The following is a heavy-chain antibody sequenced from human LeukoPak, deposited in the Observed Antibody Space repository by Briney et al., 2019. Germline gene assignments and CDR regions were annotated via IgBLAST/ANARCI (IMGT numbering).Heavy chain of an antibody. D-gene: IGHD5-18*01. CDR1: GYTFTGYY. J-gene: IGHJ4*02. Sequence: ASVKVSCKASGYTFTGYYMHWVRQAPGQGLEWMGWINPNSGGTNYAQKFQGRVTMTRDTSISTAYMELSRLRSDDTAVYYRARSGYSYGSIDYWGQGTLVTVSS. CDR2: INPNSGGT. V-gene: IGHV1-2*02. CDR3: ARSGYSYGSIDY.